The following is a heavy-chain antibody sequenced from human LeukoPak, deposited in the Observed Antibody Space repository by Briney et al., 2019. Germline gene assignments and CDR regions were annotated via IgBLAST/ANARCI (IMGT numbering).Heavy chain of an antibody. CDR1: GYTFTGYY. D-gene: IGHD5-18*01. V-gene: IGHV1-2*02. J-gene: IGHJ3*02. CDR3: ASGYSYGNDAFDI. CDR2: INPNSGGT. Sequence: VASVKVSCKASGYTFTGYYIHWVRQAPGQGLEWMGWINPNSGGTKYAQKFQGRVTMTRDTSISTAYMELSRLRSDDTDVYYCASGYSYGNDAFDIWGQGTMLTVSS.